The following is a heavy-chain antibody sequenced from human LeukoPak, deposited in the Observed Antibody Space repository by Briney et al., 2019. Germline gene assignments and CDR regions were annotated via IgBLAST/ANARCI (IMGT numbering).Heavy chain of an antibody. CDR2: TYYRSKWYN. D-gene: IGHD3-3*01. CDR3: ARGGGAFDI. CDR1: GDSVSSNSAG. J-gene: IGHJ3*02. Sequence: SQTLSLTCTISGDSVSSNSAGWNWITQSPSRGLEWYGRTYYRSKWYNDYAVSVKSRITVNPDTSKNQFSLQLSSVTPEDTAVYYCARGGGAFDIWGQGTMVTVSS. V-gene: IGHV6-1*01.